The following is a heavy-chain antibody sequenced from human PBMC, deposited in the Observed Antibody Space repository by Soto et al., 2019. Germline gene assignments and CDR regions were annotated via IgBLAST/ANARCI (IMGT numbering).Heavy chain of an antibody. CDR2: IKQDGSEK. J-gene: IGHJ6*02. Sequence: EVQLVESGGGLVQPGGSLRLSCAASGFTFSSYWMSWVRQAPGKGLEWVANIKQDGSEKYYVDSVKGRFTISRDNAKNSLYLQMNSLRAEDTAVYYCARAADCSGGSCYSINYYDYYGMDAWGQGTTVTVSS. D-gene: IGHD2-15*01. V-gene: IGHV3-7*01. CDR1: GFTFSSYW. CDR3: ARAADCSGGSCYSINYYDYYGMDA.